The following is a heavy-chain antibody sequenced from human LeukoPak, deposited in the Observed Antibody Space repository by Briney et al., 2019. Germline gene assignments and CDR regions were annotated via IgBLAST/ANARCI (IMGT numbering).Heavy chain of an antibody. CDR1: GFSVSNNY. D-gene: IGHD6-13*01. CDR3: ARGVGSSSHP. V-gene: IGHV3-66*01. J-gene: IGHJ5*02. Sequence: GGSLRLSCAASGFSVSNNYMHWVRQAPEKGLEWVSVLSSAESADYADSVKGRFTSSRDNSKNTLYLQMNSLRAEDTAVYYCARGVGSSSHPWGQGTLVTVSS. CDR2: LSSAESA.